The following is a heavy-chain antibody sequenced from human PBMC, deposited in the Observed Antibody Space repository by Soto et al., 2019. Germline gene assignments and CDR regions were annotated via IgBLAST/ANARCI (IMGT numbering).Heavy chain of an antibody. J-gene: IGHJ6*02. CDR3: ARKYCSSTSCYGISHDYGMDV. CDR2: INPSGGST. D-gene: IGHD2-2*01. Sequence: ASVKVSCKASGYTFTSYYMHWVRQAPGQGLEWMGIINPSGGSTSYAQKFQGRVTMTRDTSTSTVYMELSSLRSEDTAVYYCARKYCSSTSCYGISHDYGMDVWGQGTTVTVSS. V-gene: IGHV1-46*01. CDR1: GYTFTSYY.